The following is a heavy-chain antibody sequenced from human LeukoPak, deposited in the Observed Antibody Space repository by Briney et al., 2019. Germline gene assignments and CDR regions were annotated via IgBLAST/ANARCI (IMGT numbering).Heavy chain of an antibody. V-gene: IGHV4-34*01. J-gene: IGHJ4*02. CDR3: ARSGVGATSFDY. CDR2: INHSGST. Sequence: SETLSLTCAVYGGSFSGCYWSWIRQPPGKGLEWIGEINHSGSTNYNPSLKSRVTISVDTSKNQFSLKLSSVTAADTAVYYCARSGVGATSFDYWGQGTLVTVSS. D-gene: IGHD1-26*01. CDR1: GGSFSGCY.